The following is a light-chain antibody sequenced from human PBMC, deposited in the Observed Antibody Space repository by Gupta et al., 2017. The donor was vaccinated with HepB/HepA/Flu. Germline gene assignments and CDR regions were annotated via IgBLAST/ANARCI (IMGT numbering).Light chain of an antibody. CDR3: QVWDSSSEHVV. Sequence: SYVLTQPPSVPVAPGMTVRITCGGNNIGGKSVQWYQQKAGQAPALVVYGDGDRPSGIPERFSGSNSGNTATLTITRVEAGDEADYYCQVWDSSSEHVVFGGGTKLTVL. J-gene: IGLJ2*01. CDR1: NIGGKS. V-gene: IGLV3-21*03. CDR2: GDG.